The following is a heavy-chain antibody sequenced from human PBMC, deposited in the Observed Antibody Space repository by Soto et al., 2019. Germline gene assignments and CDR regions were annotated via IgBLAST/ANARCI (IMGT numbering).Heavy chain of an antibody. J-gene: IGHJ1*01. D-gene: IGHD2-21*01. V-gene: IGHV1-18*04. CDR3: ARDANCGSDCYSPAEYSQH. Sequence: QVQLVQSGAEVKKPGASVKVSCKASGYTFSNYGISWVRQAPGQGLEWMAWISAYNGKTYYTQSLKGRVTMTTDTSTSTAHMELRSLTSDDTAVYYCARDANCGSDCYSPAEYSQHWGQGTLVTVSS. CDR1: GYTFSNYG. CDR2: ISAYNGKT.